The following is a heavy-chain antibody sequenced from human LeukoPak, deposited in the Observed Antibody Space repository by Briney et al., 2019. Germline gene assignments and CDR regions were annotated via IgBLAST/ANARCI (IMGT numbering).Heavy chain of an antibody. Sequence: ASVKVSCKASGYTFTSYGTSWVRQAPGQGFEWMGWISAYNGNTNYAQKLQGRVTMTTDTSTSTAYMELRSLRSDDTAVYYCARVVFPSDSSGWFDYWGQGTLVTVSS. J-gene: IGHJ4*02. CDR1: GYTFTSYG. CDR3: ARVVFPSDSSGWFDY. V-gene: IGHV1-18*04. CDR2: ISAYNGNT. D-gene: IGHD6-19*01.